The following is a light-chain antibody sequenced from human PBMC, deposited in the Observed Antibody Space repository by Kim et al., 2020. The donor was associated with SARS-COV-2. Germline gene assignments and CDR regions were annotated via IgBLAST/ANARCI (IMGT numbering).Light chain of an antibody. Sequence: SPGQTATITGSGDKVWDKYACWYQQKPGQSPVLVIYQDSKRPAGIPERFSGSNSGNTATLTISGTQAMDEADYYCQAWDSSLRVFGGGTQLTVL. CDR3: QAWDSSLRV. CDR2: QDS. V-gene: IGLV3-1*01. J-gene: IGLJ3*02. CDR1: KVWDKY.